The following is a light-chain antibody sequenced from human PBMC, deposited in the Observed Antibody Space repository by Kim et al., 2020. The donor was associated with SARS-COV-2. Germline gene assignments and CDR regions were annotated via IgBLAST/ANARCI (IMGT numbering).Light chain of an antibody. V-gene: IGKV3-11*01. J-gene: IGKJ2*01. Sequence: LSPGDTATLSCRASQSVRTFLAWYQQKPGQAPRLLIYDASNRAPGIPARFSGSGSGTDFTLTISSLEPEDFAVYYCQQRTNWPPFTFGQGTKLEI. CDR1: QSVRTF. CDR3: QQRTNWPPFT. CDR2: DAS.